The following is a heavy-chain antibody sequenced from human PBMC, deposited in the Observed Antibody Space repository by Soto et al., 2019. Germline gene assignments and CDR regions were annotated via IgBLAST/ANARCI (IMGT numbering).Heavy chain of an antibody. D-gene: IGHD6-19*01. CDR2: IYYSGST. CDR1: GGSISSSSYY. V-gene: IGHV4-39*01. CDR3: ARLVAVAGTNDY. Sequence: PSETLSLTCTVSGGSISSSSYYWGWIRQPPGKGLEWIGSIYYSGSTYYNPSLKSRVTISVDTSKNQFSLKLSSVTAADTAVYYCARLVAVAGTNDYWGQGTLVTV. J-gene: IGHJ4*02.